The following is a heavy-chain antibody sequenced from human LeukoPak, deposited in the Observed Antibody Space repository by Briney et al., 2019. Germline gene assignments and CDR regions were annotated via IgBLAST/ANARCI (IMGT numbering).Heavy chain of an antibody. Sequence: SVKVSCKASGGTFSSYAISWVRQAPGQGLEWMGRIIPIFGTANYTQKFQGRVTITTDESTSTAYMELSSLRSEDTAVYYCARDPVGYYYDSSGYYYVDWGQGTLVTVSS. J-gene: IGHJ4*02. CDR3: ARDPVGYYYDSSGYYYVD. CDR2: IIPIFGTA. D-gene: IGHD3-22*01. CDR1: GGTFSSYA. V-gene: IGHV1-69*05.